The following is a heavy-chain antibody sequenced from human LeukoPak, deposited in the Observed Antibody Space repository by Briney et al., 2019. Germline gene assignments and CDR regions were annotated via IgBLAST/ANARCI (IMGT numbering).Heavy chain of an antibody. CDR3: ARHNEYLYGGNAVVHWFDP. J-gene: IGHJ5*02. CDR2: ISYDGSNK. CDR1: GFAFSSYA. Sequence: PGGSLRLSCAASGFAFSSYAMHWVRQAPGKGLEWVAVISYDGSNKYYADSVKGRFTISRDNSKNTLYLQMNSLRAEDTAVYYCARHNEYLYGGNAVVHWFDPWGQGTLVTVSS. D-gene: IGHD4-17*01. V-gene: IGHV3-30-3*01.